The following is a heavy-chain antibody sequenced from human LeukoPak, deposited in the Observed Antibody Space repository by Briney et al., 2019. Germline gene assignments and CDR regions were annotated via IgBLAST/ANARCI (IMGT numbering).Heavy chain of an antibody. CDR3: AGERGYCSSTSCYPLYYFDY. CDR2: INPSGGST. CDR1: GYTFTSYY. D-gene: IGHD2-2*01. Sequence: GASVKVPCKASGYTFTSYYMHWVRQAPGQGLEWMGIINPSGGSTSYAQKFQGRVTMTRDMSTSTVYMELSSLRSEDTAVYYCAGERGYCSSTSCYPLYYFDYWGQGTLVTVSS. V-gene: IGHV1-46*01. J-gene: IGHJ4*02.